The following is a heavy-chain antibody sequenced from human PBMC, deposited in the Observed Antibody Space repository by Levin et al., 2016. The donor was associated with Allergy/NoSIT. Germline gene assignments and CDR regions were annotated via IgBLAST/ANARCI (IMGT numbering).Heavy chain of an antibody. J-gene: IGHJ6*03. D-gene: IGHD6-6*01. CDR3: ARSGDSSSSVDVITSYYYMDV. V-gene: IGHV3-7*03. Sequence: VRQAPGKGLEWVANIKQDGSEKYYVDSVKGRFTISRDNAKNSLYLQMNSLRAEDTAVYYCARSGDSSSSVDVITSYYYMDVWGKGTTVTSP. CDR2: IKQDGSEK.